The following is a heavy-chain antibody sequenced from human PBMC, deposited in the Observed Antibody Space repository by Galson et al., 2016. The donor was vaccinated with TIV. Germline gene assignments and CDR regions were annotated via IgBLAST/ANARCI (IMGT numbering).Heavy chain of an antibody. J-gene: IGHJ4*02. CDR2: IYANGNT. V-gene: IGHV4-61*02. D-gene: IGHD5-24*01. CDR1: GGSISSGSYF. Sequence: SLTCTVSGGSISSGSYFWSWIRQPAGNGLEWIGRIYANGNTHYSPSLRSRVTVSVDTSKNQFSLRLNSVTAADTAVYYCAKCRDWGGKGYLDFWGQGTVVTVSS. CDR3: AKCRDWGGKGYLDF.